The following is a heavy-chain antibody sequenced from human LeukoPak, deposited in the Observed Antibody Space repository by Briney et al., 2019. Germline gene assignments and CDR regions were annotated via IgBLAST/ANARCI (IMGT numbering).Heavy chain of an antibody. V-gene: IGHV3-30-3*01. CDR2: ISYDGSNT. D-gene: IGHD5-24*01. J-gene: IGHJ4*02. CDR3: ARVRVEMATSIAFDY. Sequence: ISYDGSNTYYADSVKGRFIISRDKPKNTLFLQMNSLRVEDTAVYYCARVRVEMATSIAFDYWGQGTLVTVSS.